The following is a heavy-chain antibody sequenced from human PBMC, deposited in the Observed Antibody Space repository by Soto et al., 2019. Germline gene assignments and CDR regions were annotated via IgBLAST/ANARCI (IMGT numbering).Heavy chain of an antibody. CDR3: ARSGMWGSPALNAFDI. D-gene: IGHD7-27*01. Sequence: GGSLRLSCAASGFTFSSYEMNWVRQAPGKGLEWVSYIRSSGSTIYYADSVKGRFTISRDNAKNSLYLQMHSLRAEDTAVYDCARSGMWGSPALNAFDIWGQGTMVTVSS. J-gene: IGHJ3*02. V-gene: IGHV3-48*03. CDR1: GFTFSSYE. CDR2: IRSSGSTI.